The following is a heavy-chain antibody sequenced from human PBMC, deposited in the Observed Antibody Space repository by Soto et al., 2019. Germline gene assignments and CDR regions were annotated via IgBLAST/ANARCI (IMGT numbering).Heavy chain of an antibody. D-gene: IGHD7-27*01. CDR1: GDSITNGDYY. CDR3: AKENWANPDS. V-gene: IGHV4-30-4*01. Sequence: SEILSLTCTVSGDSITNGDYYWSWIRQPPGKGLEWIGYIYYSGSTDYDPSLKGRVTISVDMSKNQFSLRLSSVTVEDTAVYYCAKENWANPDSWGQGTLVTVSS. J-gene: IGHJ4*02. CDR2: IYYSGST.